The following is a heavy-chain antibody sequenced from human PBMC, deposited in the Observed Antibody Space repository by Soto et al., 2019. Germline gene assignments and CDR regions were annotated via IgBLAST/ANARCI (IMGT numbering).Heavy chain of an antibody. CDR1: GFTFDDYA. CDR3: AKASQYYYYMDV. J-gene: IGHJ6*03. V-gene: IGHV3-9*01. CDR2: ISWNSGSI. Sequence: EVQLVESGGGLVQPGRSLRLSCAASGFTFDDYAMHWVRQAPGKGLEWVSGISWNSGSIGYADSVKGRFTISRDNAKNSLYLQMNSLRAEDTALYYCAKASQYYYYMDVWGKGTTVTVSS.